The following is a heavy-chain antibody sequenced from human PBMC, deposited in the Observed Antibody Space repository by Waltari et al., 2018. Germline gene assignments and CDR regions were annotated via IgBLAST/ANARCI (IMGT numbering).Heavy chain of an antibody. Sequence: QGQLQESGPGLVKPSETLSLTCAVSGYSISSGYYWGWIRQPPGKGLEWIGSIYHSGSTYYNPALTSRVTISVDTSKHQFSLKLSSVPAADTAVYYCARLVGATYYFDYWGQGTLVTVSS. CDR2: IYHSGST. CDR3: ARLVGATYYFDY. D-gene: IGHD1-26*01. V-gene: IGHV4-38-2*01. CDR1: GYSISSGYY. J-gene: IGHJ4*02.